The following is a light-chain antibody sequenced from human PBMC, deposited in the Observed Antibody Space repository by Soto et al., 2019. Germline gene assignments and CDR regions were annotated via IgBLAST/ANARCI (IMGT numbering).Light chain of an antibody. CDR2: GAS. V-gene: IGKV3-20*01. J-gene: IGKJ1*01. Sequence: EIVLTQSPGTLSLSPGDRATLSCRASQSVGSSYLAWYQQKPGQGHRLLIYGASTRATGIPARFSGSGSGTEFTLTISSLQSEDFAVYYCQPYHNSPTFGQGTKVDIK. CDR1: QSVGSSY. CDR3: QPYHNSPT.